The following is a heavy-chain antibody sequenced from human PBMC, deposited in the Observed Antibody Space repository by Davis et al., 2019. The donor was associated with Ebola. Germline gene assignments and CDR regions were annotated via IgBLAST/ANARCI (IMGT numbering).Heavy chain of an antibody. CDR2: INHSGST. J-gene: IGHJ6*02. D-gene: IGHD4/OR15-4a*01. V-gene: IGHV4-34*01. CDR1: GGSFSGYY. CDR3: ARVDPNNYGMDV. Sequence: SETLSLTFAVYGGSFSGYYWSWIRQPPGKGLEWIGEINHSGSTNYNPSLKSRVTISVDTSKNQFSLKLSSVTAADTAVYYCARVDPNNYGMDVWGQGTTVTVSS.